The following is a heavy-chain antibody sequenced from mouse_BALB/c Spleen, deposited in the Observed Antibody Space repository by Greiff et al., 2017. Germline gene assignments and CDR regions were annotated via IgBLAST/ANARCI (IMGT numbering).Heavy chain of an antibody. CDR2: ISSGGST. Sequence: DVLLVESGGGLVKPGGSLKLSCAASGFTFSSYAMSWVRQTPEKRLEWVASISSGGSTYYPDSVKGRFTISRDNARNILYLQMSSLMSEDTAMYYCAGDLYWYFDVWGEGTTVTVSS. CDR1: GFTFSSYA. J-gene: IGHJ1*01. V-gene: IGHV5-6-5*01. CDR3: AGDLYWYFDV.